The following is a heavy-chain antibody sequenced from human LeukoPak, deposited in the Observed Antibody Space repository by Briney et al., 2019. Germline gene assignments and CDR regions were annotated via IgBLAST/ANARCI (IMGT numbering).Heavy chain of an antibody. J-gene: IGHJ4*02. CDR2: INLRNSDT. CDR1: GDSFATYW. Sequence: GESLKISCEGSGDSFATYWIGWVRQMPGKGLEWMGIINLRNSDTRYSPSFQGQVTISADKSIRSAFLQWNSLKASDTAMYYCARRDSGFEFFDYWGQGTLVTVSS. D-gene: IGHD5-12*01. V-gene: IGHV5-51*01. CDR3: ARRDSGFEFFDY.